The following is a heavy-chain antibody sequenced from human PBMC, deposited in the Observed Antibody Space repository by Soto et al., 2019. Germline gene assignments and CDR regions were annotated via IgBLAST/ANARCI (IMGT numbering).Heavy chain of an antibody. CDR1: GGSISSYY. J-gene: IGHJ5*02. CDR2: IYYSGST. V-gene: IGHV4-59*08. Sequence: SETLSLTCTVSGGSISSYYWSWIRQPPGKGLEWIGYIYYSGSTNYNPSLKSRVTISVDTSKNQFSLKLSSVTAADTAVYYCARHISVTIFGVGSNWFDPWGQGTLVTVSS. D-gene: IGHD3-3*01. CDR3: ARHISVTIFGVGSNWFDP.